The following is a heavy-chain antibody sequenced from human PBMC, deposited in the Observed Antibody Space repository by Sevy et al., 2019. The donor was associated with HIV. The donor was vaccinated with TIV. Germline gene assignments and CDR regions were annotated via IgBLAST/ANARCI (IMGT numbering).Heavy chain of an antibody. D-gene: IGHD2-2*02. V-gene: IGHV3-48*02. CDR2: ISSSSSTI. CDR1: GFTFSSYS. CDR3: ARDPVVTLYPPYFDS. J-gene: IGHJ4*02. Sequence: GGSLRLSCAASGFTFSSYSMNWVRQAPGKGLEWVSYISSSSSTIYYADSVKGRFTISRDNAKNSLYLQMNSLRDEDTAVYYCARDPVVTLYPPYFDSWGQGTLVTVSS.